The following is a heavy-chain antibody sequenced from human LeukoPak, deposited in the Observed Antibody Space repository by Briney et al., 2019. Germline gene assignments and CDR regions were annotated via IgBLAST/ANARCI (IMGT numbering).Heavy chain of an antibody. J-gene: IGHJ4*02. CDR2: MNPNSGNT. CDR1: GYTFTSYA. D-gene: IGHD3-10*01. CDR3: ARGEEVRGVLPFDY. Sequence: GASVKVSCKASGYTFTSYAMNWVRQATGQGLEGWGWMNPNSGNTGYAQKFQGRVTMTRNTSISTAYMELSSLRSEDTAVYYCARGEEVRGVLPFDYWGQGTLVTVSS. V-gene: IGHV1-8*02.